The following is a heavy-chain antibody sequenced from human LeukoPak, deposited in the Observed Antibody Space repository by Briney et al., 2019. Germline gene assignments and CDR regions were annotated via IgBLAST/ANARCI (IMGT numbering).Heavy chain of an antibody. CDR2: INHGGSS. J-gene: IGHJ4*02. CDR1: GGSFSGYY. V-gene: IGHV4-34*01. CDR3: ARDNCSGGSCYRGGFDY. Sequence: PSETLSLTCAVYGGSFSGYYWSWIRQPPGKGLEWIGEINHGGSSYYNPSLKSRVTISVDTSKNQFSLKLSSVTAADTAVYYCARDNCSGGSCYRGGFDYWGQGTLVTVSS. D-gene: IGHD2-15*01.